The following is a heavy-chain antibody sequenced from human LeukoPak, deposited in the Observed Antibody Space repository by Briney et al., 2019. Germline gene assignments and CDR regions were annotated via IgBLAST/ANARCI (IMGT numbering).Heavy chain of an antibody. D-gene: IGHD2-2*01. CDR2: IYHSGGT. J-gene: IGHJ4*02. Sequence: SETLSLTCTVSGYSISSGYYWGWIRQPPGKGLEWIGSIYHSGGTYYNPSLKSRVTISVDTSKNQFSLKLSSVIAADTAVYYCARESPPYRPPDYWGQGTLVTVSS. CDR3: ARESPPYRPPDY. V-gene: IGHV4-38-2*02. CDR1: GYSISSGYY.